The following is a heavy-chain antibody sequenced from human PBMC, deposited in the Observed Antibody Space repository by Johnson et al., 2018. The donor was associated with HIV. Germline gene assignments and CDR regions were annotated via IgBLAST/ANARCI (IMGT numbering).Heavy chain of an antibody. CDR1: GFTFSNAW. CDR2: IKSKTDGGTT. CDR3: TTDSRYSDSSGYYDWLGRGAFDI. D-gene: IGHD3-22*01. J-gene: IGHJ3*02. Sequence: VQLVESGGGVVQPGGSLRLSCAASGFTFSNAWMSWVRQAPGKGLEWVGRIKSKTDGGTTDYAAPVKGRFTISRDDSKNTLYVQMNSLKTEDTAVYYCTTDSRYSDSSGYYDWLGRGAFDIWGQGTMVTVSS. V-gene: IGHV3-15*01.